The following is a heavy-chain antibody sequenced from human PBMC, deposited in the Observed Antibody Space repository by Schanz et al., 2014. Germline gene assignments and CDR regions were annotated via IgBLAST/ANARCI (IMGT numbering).Heavy chain of an antibody. CDR3: ARPALWFGDNCFDP. Sequence: EVQLVESGGGLVQPGGSLRLSCAASGFSVGNKYMNWVRQAPGKGLEWVSAISGGGGTTYYADSVKGRFTISRDNAKNTLYLQMNSLRAEDTAVYYCARPALWFGDNCFDPWGQGTLVTVSS. J-gene: IGHJ5*02. CDR1: GFSVGNKY. CDR2: ISGGGGTT. V-gene: IGHV3-23*04. D-gene: IGHD3-10*01.